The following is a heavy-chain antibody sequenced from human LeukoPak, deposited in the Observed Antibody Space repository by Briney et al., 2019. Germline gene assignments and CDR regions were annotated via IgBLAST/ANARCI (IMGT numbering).Heavy chain of an antibody. D-gene: IGHD6-19*01. CDR3: ARGDSSGWDDAFDI. J-gene: IGHJ3*02. V-gene: IGHV4-59*01. CDR1: GGSISRYY. CDR2: IYYSGST. Sequence: SETLSLTCTVSGGSISRYYWSWIRQPPGRGLVWIALIYYSGSTNYNPSLKSRVTISGDTSKNQFSLKLSSVTAADTAVYYCARGDSSGWDDAFDIWGQGTMVTVSS.